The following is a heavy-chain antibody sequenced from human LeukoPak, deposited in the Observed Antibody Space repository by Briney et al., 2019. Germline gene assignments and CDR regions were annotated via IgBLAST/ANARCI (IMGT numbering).Heavy chain of an antibody. D-gene: IGHD3-22*01. CDR2: IWYDGSNI. V-gene: IGHV3-33*08. Sequence: SQRLSGTASGFTFSAYGMHRVRKAPGMVMKTLAVIWYDGSNIYYADSVKGRFAISRDNSKNTLYLLLNSLRAEDTAVYYCARARDNYDISSFSALDYWGQGTLVTVSS. CDR1: GFTFSAYG. CDR3: ARARDNYDISSFSALDY. J-gene: IGHJ4*02.